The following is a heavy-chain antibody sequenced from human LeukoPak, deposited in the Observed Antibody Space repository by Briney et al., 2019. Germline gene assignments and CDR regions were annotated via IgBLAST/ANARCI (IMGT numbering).Heavy chain of an antibody. D-gene: IGHD6-13*01. CDR3: ARGRITAAAADRLYYYYYYMDV. CDR1: GYTFTSYG. V-gene: IGHV1-18*01. CDR2: ISAYNGNT. Sequence: ASVKVSRKSSGYTFTSYGISWVRQAPGQGLEWMGRISAYNGNTNYAQKLQGRVTMTTDTSTSTAYMELRSLRSDDTAVYYCARGRITAAAADRLYYYYYYMDVRGKGTTVTVSS. J-gene: IGHJ6*03.